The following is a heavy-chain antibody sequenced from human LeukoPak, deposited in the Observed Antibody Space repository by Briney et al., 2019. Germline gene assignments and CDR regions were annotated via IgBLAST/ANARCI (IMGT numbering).Heavy chain of an antibody. CDR3: AKRAKVSDPYYYYYYMDV. J-gene: IGHJ6*03. CDR1: GFTFSSYA. D-gene: IGHD6-6*01. CDR2: ISGSGGST. V-gene: IGHV3-23*01. Sequence: GGSLRLSCAASGFTFSSYAMSWVRQAPGKGLEWVSAISGSGGSTYYADSVKGRFTISRDNPKNTLYLQMNSLRAEDTAVYYCAKRAKVSDPYYYYYYMDVWGKGTTVTVSS.